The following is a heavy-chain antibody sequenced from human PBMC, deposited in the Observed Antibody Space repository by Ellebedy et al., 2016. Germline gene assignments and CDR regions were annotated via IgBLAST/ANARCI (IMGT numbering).Heavy chain of an antibody. CDR2: IYYSGST. D-gene: IGHD1-26*01. CDR1: GGSISSGDYY. V-gene: IGHV4-30-4*01. CDR3: AVLVGATRAPGSNWFDP. Sequence: SETLSLXCTVSGGSISSGDYYWSWIRQPPGKGLEWIGYIYYSGSTYYNPSLKSRVTISVDTSKNQFSLKLTSVTAADTAVYYCAVLVGATRAPGSNWFDPWGQGTLVTVSS. J-gene: IGHJ5*02.